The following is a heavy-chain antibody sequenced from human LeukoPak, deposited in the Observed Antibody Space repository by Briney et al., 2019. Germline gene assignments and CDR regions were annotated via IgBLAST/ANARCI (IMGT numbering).Heavy chain of an antibody. D-gene: IGHD3-22*01. CDR2: ISAYNGNT. CDR3: ARGRHYYDSSGHLSSY. J-gene: IGHJ4*02. CDR1: GYTFTSYG. Sequence: GTSVKVSCKASGYTFTSYGISWVRQAPGQGLEWMGWISAYNGNTNYAQKLQGRVTVTTDTSTSAAYMELRSLRSDDTAVYYCARGRHYYDSSGHLSSYWGQGTLVTVSS. V-gene: IGHV1-18*01.